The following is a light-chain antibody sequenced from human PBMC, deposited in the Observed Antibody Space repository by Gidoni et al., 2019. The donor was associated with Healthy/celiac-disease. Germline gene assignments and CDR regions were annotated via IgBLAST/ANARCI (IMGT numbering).Light chain of an antibody. J-gene: IGLJ2*01. CDR2: EVS. Sequence: QSALTQPASVSGSHGQSITISCTGTSSDVGGYNYVSWYQQHPGKAPKLMIYEVSNRPSGVPDRFSGSKSGNTASLTISGLQAEDEADYYCSSYTSSSTVFGGGTKLTVL. V-gene: IGLV2-14*01. CDR3: SSYTSSSTV. CDR1: SSDVGGYNY.